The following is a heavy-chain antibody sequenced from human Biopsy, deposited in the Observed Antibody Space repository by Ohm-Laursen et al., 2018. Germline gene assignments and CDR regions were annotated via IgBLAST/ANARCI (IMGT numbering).Heavy chain of an antibody. J-gene: IGHJ4*02. V-gene: IGHV4-34*01. CDR3: ARGRLRAVARFDY. CDR2: INHSGST. D-gene: IGHD6-19*01. Sequence: SDTLSLTCAVSGGSFSGYYWSWIRQPPGKGLEWIGEINHSGSTNYNPSLKSRVTISVDTSKNQFSLKLSSVTAADTAAYYCARGRLRAVARFDYWGQGTLVTVSS. CDR1: GGSFSGYY.